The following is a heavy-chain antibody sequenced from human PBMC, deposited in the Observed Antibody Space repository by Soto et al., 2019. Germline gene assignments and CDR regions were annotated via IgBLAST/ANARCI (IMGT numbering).Heavy chain of an antibody. Sequence: VQLVQSGAEVKKPGSSVKVSCKGSGGTFTSYAISWVRQAPGQGLEGLGEVMPVFGTINFAPKFQGRITFSSNESMSTAYMHLSRLRSDDTALYYCARGGYWIGNSCHVFDDWGQGSRVPVSA. CDR1: GGTFTSYA. V-gene: IGHV1-69*05. CDR3: ARGGYWIGNSCHVFDD. CDR2: VMPVFGTI. D-gene: IGHD2-15*01. J-gene: IGHJ5*02.